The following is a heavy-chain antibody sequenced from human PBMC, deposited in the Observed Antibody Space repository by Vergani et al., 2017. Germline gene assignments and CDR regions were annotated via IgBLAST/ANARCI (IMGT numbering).Heavy chain of an antibody. D-gene: IGHD2-2*01. J-gene: IGHJ4*02. Sequence: QMQLVQSGPEVKKPGTSVKVSCKASGFTFTSSAVQWVRQARGQRLEWIGWIVVGSGNTNYAQKFQERVTITGDMSTSTAYMELSSLRSEDTAVYYCAAVFCSSTSCYSSGVATDYWGQGTLVTVSS. V-gene: IGHV1-58*01. CDR3: AAVFCSSTSCYSSGVATDY. CDR1: GFTFTSSA. CDR2: IVVGSGNT.